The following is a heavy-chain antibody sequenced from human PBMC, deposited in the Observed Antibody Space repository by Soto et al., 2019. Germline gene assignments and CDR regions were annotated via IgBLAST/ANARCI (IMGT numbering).Heavy chain of an antibody. CDR2: IYYSGST. D-gene: IGHD3-22*01. Sequence: SETLSLTCTVSGGSISSYYWSWIRQPPGKGLEWIGYIYYSGSTNYNPSLKSRVTISVDTSKNQFSLKLSSVTAADTAVYYCARDQRDYYDSSGFDYWGQGTLVTVSS. CDR1: GGSISSYY. J-gene: IGHJ4*02. CDR3: ARDQRDYYDSSGFDY. V-gene: IGHV4-59*01.